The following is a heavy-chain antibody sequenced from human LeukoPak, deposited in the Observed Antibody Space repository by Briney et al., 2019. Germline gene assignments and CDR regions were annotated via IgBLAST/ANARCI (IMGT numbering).Heavy chain of an antibody. CDR3: ARERTYYDFWSGYYRPGRDAFDI. J-gene: IGHJ3*02. Sequence: ASVKVSCKASGYTFTGYYMHWVRQAPGQGLEWMGWINPNSGGTNYAQKFQGRVTMTRDTSISTAYMELSRLRSDDTAVYYCARERTYYDFWSGYYRPGRDAFDIWGQGTMVTVSS. CDR2: INPNSGGT. D-gene: IGHD3-3*01. CDR1: GYTFTGYY. V-gene: IGHV1-2*02.